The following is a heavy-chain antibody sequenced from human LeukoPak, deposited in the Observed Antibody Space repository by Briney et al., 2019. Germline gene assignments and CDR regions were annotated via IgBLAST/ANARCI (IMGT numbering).Heavy chain of an antibody. Sequence: GGSLRLSCAASGFTFSSSAMSWVRQAPGKGLEWVSSISSSSSYIYYADSVKGRFTISRDNAKNSLYLQMNSLRAEDTAVYYCARARIAVAGTGRFDYWGQGTLVTVSS. D-gene: IGHD6-19*01. J-gene: IGHJ4*02. CDR1: GFTFSSSA. CDR3: ARARIAVAGTGRFDY. CDR2: ISSSSSYI. V-gene: IGHV3-21*01.